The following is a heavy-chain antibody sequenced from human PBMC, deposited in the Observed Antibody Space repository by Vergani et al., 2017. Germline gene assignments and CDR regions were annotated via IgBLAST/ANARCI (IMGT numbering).Heavy chain of an antibody. CDR2: INSDGSSA. D-gene: IGHD3-10*01. CDR1: GFTFSTYW. Sequence: EVQLVESGGGLVQPGGSLRLSCAASGFTFSTYWMHWVRQAPGKGLVWVSRINSDGSSASYADSVKGRFTISRDNAKNTLYLKMNSLRAEDTAVYYCVRDPFYGSGSYYGSFDYWGQGTLVTVSS. J-gene: IGHJ4*02. CDR3: VRDPFYGSGSYYGSFDY. V-gene: IGHV3-74*01.